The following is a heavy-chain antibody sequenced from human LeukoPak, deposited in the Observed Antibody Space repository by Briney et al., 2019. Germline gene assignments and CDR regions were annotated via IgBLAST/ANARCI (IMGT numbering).Heavy chain of an antibody. D-gene: IGHD1-26*01. CDR3: ARELISVGASSVGFDY. CDR1: GFTFSSYW. CDR2: IKQDGSEK. Sequence: GGSLRLSCAASGFTFSSYWMSWVRQAPGKGLEWAANIKQDGSEKYYVDSVKGRFTISRDSAKNSLYLQMNSLRAEDTAVYYCARELISVGASSVGFDYWGQGTLVTVSS. V-gene: IGHV3-7*01. J-gene: IGHJ4*02.